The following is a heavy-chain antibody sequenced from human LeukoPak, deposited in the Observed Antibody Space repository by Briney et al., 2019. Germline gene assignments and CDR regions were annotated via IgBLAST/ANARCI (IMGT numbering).Heavy chain of an antibody. CDR3: AKSQGTGYYRYCWFDP. Sequence: SGGSLRLSCAASGFTFSSYAMSWVRQAPGKGLEWVSAISGSGGSTYYADSVKGRFTISRDNSKNTLYLQMNSLRAEDTAVYYCAKSQGTGYYRYCWFDPWGQGTLVTVSS. CDR2: ISGSGGST. D-gene: IGHD3/OR15-3a*01. CDR1: GFTFSSYA. J-gene: IGHJ5*02. V-gene: IGHV3-23*01.